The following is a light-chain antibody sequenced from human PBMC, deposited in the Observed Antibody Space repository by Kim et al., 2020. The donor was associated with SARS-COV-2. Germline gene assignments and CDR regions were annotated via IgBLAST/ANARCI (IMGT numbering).Light chain of an antibody. V-gene: IGLV6-57*02. CDR2: EDS. J-gene: IGLJ2*01. Sequence: KPVTDSCTGSSGNIASKYVQWYQQRPGTAPTTVIYEDSQRPSGVPDRFSGSVDSSSNSASLTISGLKTEDEADYYCQSYDSNNRGIFGGGTKLTVL. CDR3: QSYDSNNRGI. CDR1: SGNIASKY.